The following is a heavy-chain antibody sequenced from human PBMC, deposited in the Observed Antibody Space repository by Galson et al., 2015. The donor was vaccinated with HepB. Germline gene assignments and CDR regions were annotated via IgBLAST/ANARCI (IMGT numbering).Heavy chain of an antibody. CDR1: GFTFSSYA. J-gene: IGHJ4*02. D-gene: IGHD2-2*01. CDR2: ISGSGGST. V-gene: IGHV3-23*01. Sequence: SLRLSCAASGFTFSSYAMSWVRQAPGKGLEWVSAISGSGGSTYYADSVKGRFTISRDNSKNTLYLQMNSLRAEDTAVYYCAKEGGYCSSTSCSKVGYFDYWGQGTLVTVSS. CDR3: AKEGGYCSSTSCSKVGYFDY.